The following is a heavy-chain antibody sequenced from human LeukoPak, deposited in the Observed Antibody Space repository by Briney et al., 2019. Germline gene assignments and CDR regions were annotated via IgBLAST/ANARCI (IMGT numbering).Heavy chain of an antibody. V-gene: IGHV4-59*01. D-gene: IGHD1-1*01. CDR1: DDSITMYY. CDR3: ARGRVSSSTWYSTYYYYFYMDV. J-gene: IGHJ6*03. CDR2: VDHTGST. Sequence: SGTLSLTCSVSDDSITMYYWTWIRQPPGKGLEWIGYVDHTGSTNFNPSLNGRVSISRDTTKNLFSLRLRSVTAADTAVYFCARGRVSSSTWYSTYYYYFYMDVWGKGTTVTVSS.